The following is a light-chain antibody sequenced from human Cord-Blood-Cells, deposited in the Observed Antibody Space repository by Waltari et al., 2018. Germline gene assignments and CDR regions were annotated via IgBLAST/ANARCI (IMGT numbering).Light chain of an antibody. J-gene: IGLJ1*01. CDR1: SSDVGGYNY. V-gene: IGLV2-11*01. CDR2: DVS. CDR3: CSYAGSYTYV. Sequence: QSALTQPRSVSGSPGQSVTISCTVTSSDVGGYNYVSWYQQHPGKAPKLMIYDVSKRPSGVPGRFSGSKSGNTASLTISGLQAEDEADYYCCSYAGSYTYVFGTGTKVTVL.